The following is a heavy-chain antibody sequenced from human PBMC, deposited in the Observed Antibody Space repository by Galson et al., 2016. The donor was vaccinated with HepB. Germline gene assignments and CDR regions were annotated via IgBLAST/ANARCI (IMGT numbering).Heavy chain of an antibody. V-gene: IGHV6-1*01. CDR2: TYYRSKWFY. Sequence: CAISGYSVSSNNAGWNWIRQSPSRGLEWLGRTYYRSKWFYDYAESVKSRITIKLDTTKNQFSLQLNSVTVENTAVYYFTRVKELGRGFHSWGQGTLVIVSS. D-gene: IGHD7-27*01. CDR3: TRVKELGRGFHS. J-gene: IGHJ4*02. CDR1: GYSVSSNNAG.